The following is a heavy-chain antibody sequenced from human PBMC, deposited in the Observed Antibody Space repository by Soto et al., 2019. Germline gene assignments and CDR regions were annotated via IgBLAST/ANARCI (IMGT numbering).Heavy chain of an antibody. CDR2: IIPILDVT. CDR3: ARLFEGENSVSSPFAI. Sequence: QVQLVQSGAEVKKPGSSVKVSCKASGGSFGTYTISWVRQAPGQGLEWVGRIIPILDVTTSAQKFQDRVTIPTDTSTATAHLELINLTSEGTAMYYCARLFEGENSVSSPFAIGGQGTMVTVSS. V-gene: IGHV1-69*02. D-gene: IGHD3-16*01. CDR1: GGSFGTYT. J-gene: IGHJ3*02.